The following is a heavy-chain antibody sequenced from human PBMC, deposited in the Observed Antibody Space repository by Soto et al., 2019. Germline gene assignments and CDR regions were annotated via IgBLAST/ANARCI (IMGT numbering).Heavy chain of an antibody. Sequence: EVQLVESGGGLVQPGGSLRLSCAASGFTFSSYAMHWVRQAPGKGLEYVSAISSNGGSTYYANSVKGRFTISRDNSKNPLYLQMGSLRAEDMAVYYCARDHAWYSISINYYYMDVLGKGTTVTVSS. D-gene: IGHD6-6*01. CDR1: GFTFSSYA. CDR3: ARDHAWYSISINYYYMDV. V-gene: IGHV3-64*01. CDR2: ISSNGGST. J-gene: IGHJ6*03.